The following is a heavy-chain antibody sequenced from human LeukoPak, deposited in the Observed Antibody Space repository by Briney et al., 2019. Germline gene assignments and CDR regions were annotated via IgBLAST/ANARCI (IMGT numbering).Heavy chain of an antibody. J-gene: IGHJ4*02. CDR3: ARGSSYGFSMGY. Sequence: ASVKVSCKASGYSFSKYGINWVRQAPGQGLEWMGWISPYNGNTKYAQKVQGRVTMTTDTSTSTAYMELRSLRSDDTAVYYCARGSSYGFSMGYWGQGTLVTVSS. CDR2: ISPYNGNT. V-gene: IGHV1-18*01. D-gene: IGHD3-16*01. CDR1: GYSFSKYG.